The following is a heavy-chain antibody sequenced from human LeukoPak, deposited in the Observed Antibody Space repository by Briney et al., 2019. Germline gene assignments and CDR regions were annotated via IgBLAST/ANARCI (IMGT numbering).Heavy chain of an antibody. V-gene: IGHV1-8*01. D-gene: IGHD3-10*01. CDR1: GYTFTSFD. Sequence: ASVKVSCKASGYTFTSFDINWVRQATGQGLEWMGWMNPNSGNTGSAQKFQGRITMTRNTSITTAYMELRSLRSDDTAVYYCARDYRHNWFDPWGQGTLVTVSS. J-gene: IGHJ5*02. CDR2: MNPNSGNT. CDR3: ARDYRHNWFDP.